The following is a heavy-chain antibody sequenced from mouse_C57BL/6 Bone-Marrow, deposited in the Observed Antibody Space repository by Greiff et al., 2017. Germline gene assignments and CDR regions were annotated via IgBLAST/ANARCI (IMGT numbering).Heavy chain of an antibody. CDR2: IYPGSGST. J-gene: IGHJ1*03. Sequence: VQLQQSGAELVKPGASVKMSCKASGYTFTSYWITWVKQRPGQGLEWIGDIYPGSGSTNYNEKFKSKDTLTVDTSSSTAYMQLSSLTSEDSAVYYCARGDYYDYDGDWYFDVWGTGTTVTVSS. CDR1: GYTFTSYW. D-gene: IGHD2-4*01. V-gene: IGHV1-55*01. CDR3: ARGDYYDYDGDWYFDV.